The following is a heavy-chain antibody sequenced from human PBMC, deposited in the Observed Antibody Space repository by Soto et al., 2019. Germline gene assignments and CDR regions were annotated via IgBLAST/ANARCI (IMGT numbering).Heavy chain of an antibody. J-gene: IGHJ4*02. V-gene: IGHV3-74*01. CDR2: INGDGSTI. CDR3: VNGGYSGAGVYYFDF. Sequence: EVQLVESGGGLVQPGGSLRLSCAASGFTFSNSWIHWVRQAPGKGLVWVSRINGDGSTINYADSVKGRFTISRDNANNTSYLQLNSLRVEDTAVYYCVNGGYSGAGVYYFDFWGQGTLVTVSS. D-gene: IGHD5-12*01. CDR1: GFTFSNSW.